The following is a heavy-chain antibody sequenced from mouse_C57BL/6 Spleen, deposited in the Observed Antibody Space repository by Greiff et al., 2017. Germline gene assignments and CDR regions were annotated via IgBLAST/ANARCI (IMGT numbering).Heavy chain of an antibody. V-gene: IGHV14-2*01. D-gene: IGHD1-1*01. CDR2: IDPEDGET. Sequence: VQLQQSGAELVKPGASVKLSCTASGFNIKDYYMHWVKQRTEQGLEWIGRIDPEDGETKYAPTFQGKATITADTSSNTAYLQLSSRTSEDTAVYYCARRVNCDGTPSFAYWGQGTLVTVSA. CDR3: ARRVNCDGTPSFAY. CDR1: GFNIKDYY. J-gene: IGHJ3*01.